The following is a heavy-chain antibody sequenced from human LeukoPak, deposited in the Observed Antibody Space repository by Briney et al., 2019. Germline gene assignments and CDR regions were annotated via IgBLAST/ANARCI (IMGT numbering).Heavy chain of an antibody. D-gene: IGHD6-19*01. CDR3: ARLIAVAGTDY. CDR2: IYSGGST. V-gene: IGHV3-53*01. J-gene: IGHJ4*02. Sequence: GGSLRLSCAASGFTVSSNYMSWVRQAPGKGLEWVSVIYSGGSTYYADSVKGRFTISRDNPKNTLYLQMNSLRAEDTAVYYCARLIAVAGTDYWGQGTLVTVSS. CDR1: GFTVSSNY.